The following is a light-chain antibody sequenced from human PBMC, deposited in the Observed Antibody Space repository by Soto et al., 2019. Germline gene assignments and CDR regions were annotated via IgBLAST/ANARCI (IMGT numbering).Light chain of an antibody. CDR1: KLGDKY. Sequence: SYELTQPPSMSVSPGQTASITCSGDKLGDKYVCWYQQKPGQSPVLVIYQDNKRPSGIPERFSGSNFGNTATLTISGTQAMDEADFYCQAWDGSSVLFGGGTKLTVL. CDR2: QDN. V-gene: IGLV3-1*01. J-gene: IGLJ2*01. CDR3: QAWDGSSVL.